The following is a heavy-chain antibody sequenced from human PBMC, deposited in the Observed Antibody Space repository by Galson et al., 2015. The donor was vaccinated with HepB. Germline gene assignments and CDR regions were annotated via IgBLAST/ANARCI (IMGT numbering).Heavy chain of an antibody. CDR3: ARVVYLVPAAVSYYYYYYMDV. CDR2: ISAYNGNT. CDR1: GYTFTSYG. J-gene: IGHJ6*03. D-gene: IGHD2-2*01. Sequence: QSGAEVKKPGESLKTSCKASGYTFTSYGISWVRQAPGQGLEWMGWISAYNGNTNYAQKLQGRVTMTTDTSTSTAYMELRSLRSDDTAVYYCARVVYLVPAAVSYYYYYYMDVWGKGTTVTVSS. V-gene: IGHV1-18*01.